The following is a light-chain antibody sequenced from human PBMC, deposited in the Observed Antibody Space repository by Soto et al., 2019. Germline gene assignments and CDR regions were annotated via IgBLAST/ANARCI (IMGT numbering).Light chain of an antibody. Sequence: DIHMTQSPSSLSASVGHRFTITCRASQIISTYLNWYQQKPGKAPKLLIYAASSLQSGVPSRFSGSGSGTDFTLTINSLKPEDFATYYCQQSYSAPLTFGGGTKVDIK. CDR1: QIISTY. CDR3: QQSYSAPLT. J-gene: IGKJ4*01. V-gene: IGKV1-39*01. CDR2: AAS.